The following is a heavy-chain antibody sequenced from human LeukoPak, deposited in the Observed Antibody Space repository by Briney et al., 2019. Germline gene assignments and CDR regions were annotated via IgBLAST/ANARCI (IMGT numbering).Heavy chain of an antibody. CDR3: ARRRFSGWYSRPVDP. CDR1: GGSISGTSYY. Sequence: SETLSLTCSVSGGSISGTSYYWGWIRQPPGKGLEWIGSIYYSGNTYYNASLKSRVTISVDTSKNQFSLKLNSVTAADTAVYYCARRRFSGWYSRPVDPWGQGTLVTVSS. J-gene: IGHJ5*02. D-gene: IGHD6-19*01. CDR2: IYYSGNT. V-gene: IGHV4-39*01.